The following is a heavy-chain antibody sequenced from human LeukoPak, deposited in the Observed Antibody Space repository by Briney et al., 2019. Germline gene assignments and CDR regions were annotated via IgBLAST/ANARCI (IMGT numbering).Heavy chain of an antibody. D-gene: IGHD2-2*01. CDR1: GGSFSGYY. J-gene: IGHJ6*03. Sequence: SETLSLTCAVYGGSFSGYYWSWIRQPPGKGLEWIGEINHSGSTNYNPSLKSRVTISVDTSKNQFSLKLSSVTAADTAVYYCARGQVKYQLLSTYYYYYYMDVWGKGTTVAVSS. V-gene: IGHV4-34*01. CDR2: INHSGST. CDR3: ARGQVKYQLLSTYYYYYYMDV.